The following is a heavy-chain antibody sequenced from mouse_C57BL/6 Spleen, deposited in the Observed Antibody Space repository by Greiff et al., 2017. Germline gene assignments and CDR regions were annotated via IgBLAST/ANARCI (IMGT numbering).Heavy chain of an antibody. J-gene: IGHJ4*01. CDR3: AKWLTYAMDY. V-gene: IGHV5-17*01. CDR1: GFTFSDYG. CDR2: ISSGSSTI. D-gene: IGHD2-2*01. Sequence: DVMLVESGGGLVKPGGSLKLSCAASGFTFSDYGMHWVRQAPEKGLEWVAYISSGSSTIYYADTVKGRFTISRDNAKNTLFLQMTSLRSEDTAMYYSAKWLTYAMDYWGQGTSVTVSS.